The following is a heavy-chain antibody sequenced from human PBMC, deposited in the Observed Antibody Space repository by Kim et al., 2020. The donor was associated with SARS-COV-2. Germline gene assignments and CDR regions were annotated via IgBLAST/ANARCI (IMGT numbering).Heavy chain of an antibody. J-gene: IGHJ4*02. Sequence: EGSNQYYAEPVKGRFTISRENSKNTLYLQMNSLRAEDTAVYYCAKAEAYDYWGQGTLVTVSS. CDR2: EGSNQ. V-gene: IGHV3-30*02. CDR3: AKAEAYDY.